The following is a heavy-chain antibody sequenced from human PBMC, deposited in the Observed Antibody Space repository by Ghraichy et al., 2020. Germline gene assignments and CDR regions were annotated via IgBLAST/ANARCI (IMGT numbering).Heavy chain of an antibody. J-gene: IGHJ5*02. V-gene: IGHV4-34*01. Sequence: SETLSLTCAVYGGSFSGYYWSWIRQPPGKGLEWFWEINHSRSTNYNPSLKSRVTISVDTSKNQFSLKLSSVTAADTAVYYCARARYSSSWYWFDPWGQGTLVTVSS. CDR3: ARARYSSSWYWFDP. D-gene: IGHD6-13*01. CDR2: INHSRST. CDR1: GGSFSGYY.